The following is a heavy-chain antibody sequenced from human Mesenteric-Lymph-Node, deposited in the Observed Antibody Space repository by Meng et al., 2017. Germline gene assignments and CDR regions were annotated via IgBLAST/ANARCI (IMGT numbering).Heavy chain of an antibody. J-gene: IGHJ5*02. CDR3: ARDRGVGGARYNWFDP. CDR1: GYTFSSHG. V-gene: IGHV1-18*04. Sequence: QVQLGPSGAEGKKPGASVKVSCKASGYTFSSHGITWLRQAPGQGLEWIGWLSGDDGSTNYAQKLRGRVTVTTDISTSTAYMELRSLRSDDTAIYYCARDRGVGGARYNWFDPWAQGTLVTVSS. CDR2: LSGDDGST. D-gene: IGHD3-16*01.